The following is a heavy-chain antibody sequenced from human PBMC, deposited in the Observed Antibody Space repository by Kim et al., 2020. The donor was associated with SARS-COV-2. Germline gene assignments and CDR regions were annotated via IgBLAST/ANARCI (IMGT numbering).Heavy chain of an antibody. J-gene: IGHJ4*02. Sequence: QKFQGRVTITADESTSTAYMELSSLRSEDTAVYYCASHQRVGDSSGPFGDWGQGTLVTVSS. V-gene: IGHV1-69*01. CDR3: ASHQRVGDSSGPFGD. D-gene: IGHD3-22*01.